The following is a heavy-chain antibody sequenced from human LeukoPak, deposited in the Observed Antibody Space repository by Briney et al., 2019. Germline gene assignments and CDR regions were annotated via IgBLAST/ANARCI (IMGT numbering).Heavy chain of an antibody. J-gene: IGHJ3*02. D-gene: IGHD1-7*01. V-gene: IGHV4-34*01. Sequence: PSETLSLTCAVYGGSFSGYYWSWIRQPPGKGLEWIGEINHSGSTNYNPSLKSRVTISVDTSKNQFSLKLSSVTAADPAVYYCARGGDTWNYLSSDAFDIWGQGTMVTVSS. CDR2: INHSGST. CDR3: ARGGDTWNYLSSDAFDI. CDR1: GGSFSGYY.